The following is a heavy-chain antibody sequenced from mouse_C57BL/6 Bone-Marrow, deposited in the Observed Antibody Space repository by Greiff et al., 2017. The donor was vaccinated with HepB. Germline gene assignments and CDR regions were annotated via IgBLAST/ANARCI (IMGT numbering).Heavy chain of an antibody. Sequence: EVKLQESGPELVKPGASVKISCKASGYSFTDYNMNWVKQSNGKSLEWIGVINPNYGTTSYNQKFKGKATLTVDQSSSTAYMQLNSLTSEDSAVYYCAFYYSLYYYAMDYWGQGTSVTVSS. CDR1: GYSFTDYN. CDR2: INPNYGTT. CDR3: AFYYSLYYYAMDY. J-gene: IGHJ4*01. V-gene: IGHV1-39*01. D-gene: IGHD2-12*01.